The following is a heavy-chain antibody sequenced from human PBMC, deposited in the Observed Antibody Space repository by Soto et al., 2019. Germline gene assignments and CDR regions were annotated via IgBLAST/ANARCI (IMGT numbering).Heavy chain of an antibody. CDR1: GFSLRDYY. CDR3: TRDPRIADF. V-gene: IGHV3-11*01. D-gene: IGHD2-21*01. Sequence: LRLSCAASGFSLRDYYMTWIRQAPGKGLELLSYINPGGDVIKYADSVKGRFTISRDNAKNSLYLHMNNLRAEDTAVYYCTRDPRIADFWGQGTLVTVSS. CDR2: INPGGDVI. J-gene: IGHJ4*02.